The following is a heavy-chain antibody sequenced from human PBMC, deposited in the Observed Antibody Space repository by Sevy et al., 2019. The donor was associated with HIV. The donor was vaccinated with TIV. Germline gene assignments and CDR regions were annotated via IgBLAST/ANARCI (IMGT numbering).Heavy chain of an antibody. J-gene: IGHJ2*01. D-gene: IGHD2-2*01. Sequence: GGSLRLSCAASGFTFSNYNMNWVRQAPGKGLEWVLSISSSSNYIYYADSVKGRFTISGDNAKNSLYLQMNSLGPEDTAVYYCARDRTSSSYWYFDLWGRGTLVTVSS. CDR1: GFTFSNYN. CDR2: ISSSSNYI. CDR3: ARDRTSSSYWYFDL. V-gene: IGHV3-21*01.